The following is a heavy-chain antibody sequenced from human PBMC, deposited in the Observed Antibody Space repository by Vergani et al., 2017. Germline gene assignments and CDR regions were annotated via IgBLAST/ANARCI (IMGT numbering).Heavy chain of an antibody. CDR3: ARQFWVSQGVGAFEA. Sequence: QVQLQESGPGLVKPSETLSLICTVSGGSINPSSSFWGWIRQSPGKGLEWIGSINYVGRTYYIPSLQSRATVFVDTSKNQFSLRLTTLTAADTAVYYCARQFWVSQGVGAFEAWGRGTEVSVSS. J-gene: IGHJ3*01. D-gene: IGHD3-16*01. V-gene: IGHV4-39*01. CDR1: GGSINPSSSF. CDR2: INYVGRT.